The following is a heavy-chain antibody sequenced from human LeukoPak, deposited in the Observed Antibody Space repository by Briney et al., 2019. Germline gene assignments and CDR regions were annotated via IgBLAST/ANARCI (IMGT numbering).Heavy chain of an antibody. D-gene: IGHD2-21*02. Sequence: GGSLRLSCAASGFTFSSYAMHWVRQAPGKGLEWVAVIWYDGRNKYYADSVKGRFTISRDNSKNMLYLQMNSLRAEDTAVYYCAKALTQIPRLATGLGYWGQGTLVTVSS. V-gene: IGHV3-33*06. CDR1: GFTFSSYA. CDR2: IWYDGRNK. J-gene: IGHJ4*02. CDR3: AKALTQIPRLATGLGY.